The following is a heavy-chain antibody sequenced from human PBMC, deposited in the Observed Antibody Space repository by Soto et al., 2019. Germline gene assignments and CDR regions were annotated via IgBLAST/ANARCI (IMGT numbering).Heavy chain of an antibody. CDR3: AKDLSYGYYWKYFQH. V-gene: IGHV3-30*18. CDR2: ISYDGSNK. J-gene: IGHJ1*01. Sequence: QVQLVESGGGVVQPGRSLRLSCAASGFTFSSYGMHWVRQAPGKGLEWVAVISYDGSNKYYADSVKGRFTISRDNSKNTLYLQMNSLRAEDTAVYYCAKDLSYGYYWKYFQHWGQGTLVTVSS. CDR1: GFTFSSYG. D-gene: IGHD4-17*01.